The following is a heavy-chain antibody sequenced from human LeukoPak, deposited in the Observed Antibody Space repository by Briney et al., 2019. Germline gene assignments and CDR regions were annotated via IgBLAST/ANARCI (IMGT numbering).Heavy chain of an antibody. Sequence: SETLSLTCAVYGVSFSGYYWSWIRQPPGKGLEWIGEINHSGSTNYNPSLKSRATISVDTSKNQFSLKLSSVTAADTAVYYCARDDVVTAIHDYWGQGTLVTVSS. V-gene: IGHV4-34*01. CDR1: GVSFSGYY. D-gene: IGHD2-21*02. CDR2: INHSGST. CDR3: ARDDVVTAIHDY. J-gene: IGHJ4*02.